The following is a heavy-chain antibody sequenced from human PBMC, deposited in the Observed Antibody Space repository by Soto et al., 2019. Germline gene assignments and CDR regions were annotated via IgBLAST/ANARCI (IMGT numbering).Heavy chain of an antibody. CDR2: FDPEDGET. J-gene: IGHJ4*02. CDR1: GYTFTGYY. D-gene: IGHD1-26*01. V-gene: IGHV1-24*01. Sequence: ASVKVSCKASGYTFTGYYMHWVRQAPGKGLEWMGGFDPEDGETIYAQKFQGRVTMTEDTSTDTAYMELSSLRSEDTAVYYCATSPRVGAIGVFDYWGQGTLVTVSS. CDR3: ATSPRVGAIGVFDY.